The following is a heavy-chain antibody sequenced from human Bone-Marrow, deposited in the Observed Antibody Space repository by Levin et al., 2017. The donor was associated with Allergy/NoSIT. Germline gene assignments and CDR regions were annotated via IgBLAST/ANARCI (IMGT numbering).Heavy chain of an antibody. CDR1: GGPIPTAAYY. Sequence: SETLSLTCIVSGGPIPTAAYYWGWIRQPPGKGLEWIASIHSGGETFYNSSLQSRLTISIDTSRNHFSLTLNSVTAADTAVYYCARYCGITDCYALGGGYFYGMDVWGPGTTVTVSS. CDR2: IHSGGET. V-gene: IGHV4-39*02. CDR3: ARYCGITDCYALGGGYFYGMDV. J-gene: IGHJ6*02. D-gene: IGHD2-2*01.